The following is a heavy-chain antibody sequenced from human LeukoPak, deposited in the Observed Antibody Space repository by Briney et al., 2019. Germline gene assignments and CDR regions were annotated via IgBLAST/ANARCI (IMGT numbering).Heavy chain of an antibody. CDR1: GFTFSSYA. V-gene: IGHV3-20*04. CDR3: ARGEGATSIDY. Sequence: GGSLRLSCAASGFTFSSYAMSWVRQAPGKGLVWVSGINWNGGSTGYADSVKGRFTISRDNAKNSLYLQMNSLRAEDTALYYCARGEGATSIDYWGQGTLVTVSS. D-gene: IGHD1-26*01. CDR2: INWNGGST. J-gene: IGHJ4*02.